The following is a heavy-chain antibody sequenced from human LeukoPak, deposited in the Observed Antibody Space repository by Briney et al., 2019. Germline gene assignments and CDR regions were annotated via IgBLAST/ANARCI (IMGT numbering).Heavy chain of an antibody. CDR2: MSPDGNKK. CDR3: AKQRGVAVDGYLDY. CDR1: GFTFSDYN. J-gene: IGHJ4*02. Sequence: GRSLRLSCAASGFTFSDYNMHWVRQAPCKGLHWVALMSPDGNKKYYADSVKGRFTISRDNSKNTVDLQLNSLRAEDTAVYYCAKQRGVAVDGYLDYWGQGTLVTVSS. V-gene: IGHV3-30-3*02. D-gene: IGHD6-19*01.